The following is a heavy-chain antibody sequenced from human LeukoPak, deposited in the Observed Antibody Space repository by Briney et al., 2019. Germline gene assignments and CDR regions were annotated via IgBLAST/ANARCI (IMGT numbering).Heavy chain of an antibody. CDR1: GFAFNDYA. CDR3: AKTRRSGTEYPDFDH. J-gene: IGHJ4*02. CDR2: IIGDGRTT. D-gene: IGHD1-26*01. Sequence: GGSLRLSCAASGFAFNDYAMHWVRQAPGKGLEWVSLIIGDGRTTYYADSVKGRFAISRDNSKKSLSLQINNLRIEDTALYYCAKTRRSGTEYPDFDHRGQGTLVTVSP. V-gene: IGHV3-43*02.